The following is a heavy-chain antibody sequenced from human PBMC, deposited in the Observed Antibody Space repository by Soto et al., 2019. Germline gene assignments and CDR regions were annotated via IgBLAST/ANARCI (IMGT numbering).Heavy chain of an antibody. CDR1: GYTFTSYD. D-gene: IGHD2-15*01. CDR2: MNPNSGNT. J-gene: IGHJ5*02. Sequence: QVQLVQSGAEVKKPGASVKVSCKASGYTFTSYDINWVRQATGQGLEWMGWMNPNSGNTGYEQKFQGRVTMTRNTSISTAYMELSSLRSEDTAVYYCARGKHCSGGSCYSRLSGWFDPWGQGTLVTVSS. CDR3: ARGKHCSGGSCYSRLSGWFDP. V-gene: IGHV1-8*01.